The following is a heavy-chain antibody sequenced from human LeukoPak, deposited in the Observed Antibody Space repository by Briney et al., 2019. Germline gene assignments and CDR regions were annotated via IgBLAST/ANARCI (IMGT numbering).Heavy chain of an antibody. CDR2: IKQDGSEK. V-gene: IGHV3-7*03. CDR3: ARALSG. CDR1: GFTFSNYW. D-gene: IGHD3-3*01. J-gene: IGHJ4*02. Sequence: GGSLRLSCAASGFTFSNYWMHWVRQAPGKGLEWVANIKQDGSEKYYVGSVKGRFSISRDNAKNSVYLQMNSLRAEDTAVCYCARALSGWGQGTLVTVSS.